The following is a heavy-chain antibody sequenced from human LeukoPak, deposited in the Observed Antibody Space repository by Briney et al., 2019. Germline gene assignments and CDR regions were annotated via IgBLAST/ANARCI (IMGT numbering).Heavy chain of an antibody. D-gene: IGHD5-18*01. CDR3: ATEGERKSPRYTAISDY. Sequence: GGSLSLSCAASGFTFSSYAMSWVRQAPGKGLEWVSVISGGGGNTYYADSVKGRFTISRDNSKTTLYLQMNSLRAEDTAVYYCATEGERKSPRYTAISDYWGQGTLVTVSS. V-gene: IGHV3-23*01. J-gene: IGHJ4*02. CDR2: ISGGGGNT. CDR1: GFTFSSYA.